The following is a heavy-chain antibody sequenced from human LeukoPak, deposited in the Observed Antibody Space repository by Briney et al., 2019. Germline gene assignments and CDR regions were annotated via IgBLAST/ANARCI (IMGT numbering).Heavy chain of an antibody. Sequence: SETLSLTCAVSGYSITSAYYWGWIRQPPGKGLEWIGNIYHSGSTTYNPSLKSRVTISVDTPKNQFSLKLTSVTAAETAIYYCASKSGYDLGFDYWGQGALVTVSS. CDR2: IYHSGST. CDR3: ASKSGYDLGFDY. D-gene: IGHD5-12*01. J-gene: IGHJ4*02. CDR1: GYSITSAYY. V-gene: IGHV4-38-2*01.